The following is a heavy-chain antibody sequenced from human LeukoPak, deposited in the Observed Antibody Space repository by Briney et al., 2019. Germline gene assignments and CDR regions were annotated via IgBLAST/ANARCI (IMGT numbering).Heavy chain of an antibody. V-gene: IGHV4-59*01. J-gene: IGHJ6*03. CDR3: ARASVTYYYYYYMDV. Sequence: SETLSLTCTVSGGSITNYWTWIRQPPGKGLEWIGYIHYSGSTNYNPPLKSRVTISVDTSKNQFSLKLSSVTAADTAVYYCARASVTYYYYYYMDVWGKGTTVTVSS. CDR2: IHYSGST. D-gene: IGHD4-11*01. CDR1: GGSITNY.